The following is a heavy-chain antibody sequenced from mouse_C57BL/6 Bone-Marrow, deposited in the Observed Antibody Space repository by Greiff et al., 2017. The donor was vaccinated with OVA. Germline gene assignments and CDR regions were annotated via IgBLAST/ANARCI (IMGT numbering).Heavy chain of an antibody. J-gene: IGHJ3*01. CDR3: SRSRWLLQGLAY. D-gene: IGHD2-3*01. Sequence: EVQLQQSGAELVKPGASVKLSCTASGFNINDYYMHWVKQRTEQGLEWIGRIDPEDGETTYAPKFQGKATITADTSSNTAYLQLSSLTSEDTAVYYCSRSRWLLQGLAYWGQGTPVTVSA. CDR1: GFNINDYY. CDR2: IDPEDGET. V-gene: IGHV14-2*01.